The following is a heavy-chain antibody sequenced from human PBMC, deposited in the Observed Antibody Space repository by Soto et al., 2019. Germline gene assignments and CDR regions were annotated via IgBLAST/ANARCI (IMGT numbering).Heavy chain of an antibody. CDR2: ISDDGDKR. V-gene: IGHV3-30*18. CDR3: AKARVRVVGANSFDY. Sequence: GGSLRLSCVGSGFTFSNYGMHWVRQPPGKGLEWVALISDDGDKRYYADSVRGRLIISRDNSKDTLYLQMNSLGPDDTAVYFCAKARVRVVGANSFDYWGQGTPVTVSS. CDR1: GFTFSNYG. J-gene: IGHJ4*02. D-gene: IGHD1-26*01.